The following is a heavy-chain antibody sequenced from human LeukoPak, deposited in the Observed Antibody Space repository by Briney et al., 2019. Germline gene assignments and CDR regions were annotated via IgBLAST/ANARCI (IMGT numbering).Heavy chain of an antibody. CDR1: GGSISSYY. Sequence: SETLSLTCTVSGGSISSYYWSWIRQPPGKGLEWIGYIYYSGSTNYNPSLKSRVTISVDTSKNQFSLKLSPVTAADTAVYYCARDSHYYDSSGYYEAAWFDPWGQGTLVTVSS. CDR3: ARDSHYYDSSGYYEAAWFDP. J-gene: IGHJ5*02. D-gene: IGHD3-22*01. V-gene: IGHV4-59*01. CDR2: IYYSGST.